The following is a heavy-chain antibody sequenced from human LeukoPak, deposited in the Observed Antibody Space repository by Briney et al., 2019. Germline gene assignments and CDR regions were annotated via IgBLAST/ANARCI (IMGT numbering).Heavy chain of an antibody. D-gene: IGHD3-9*01. CDR1: GGSISSGGYY. CDR3: ATSPGDILTGYPRSVVRYYYGMDV. CDR2: IYYSGST. J-gene: IGHJ6*02. Sequence: SETLSLTCTVSGGSISSGGYYWSWIRQHPGKGLEWIGYIYYSGSTYYNPSLKSRVTISVDTSKNQFSLKLSSVTAADTAVYYCATSPGDILTGYPRSVVRYYYGMDVWGQGTTVTVSS. V-gene: IGHV4-31*03.